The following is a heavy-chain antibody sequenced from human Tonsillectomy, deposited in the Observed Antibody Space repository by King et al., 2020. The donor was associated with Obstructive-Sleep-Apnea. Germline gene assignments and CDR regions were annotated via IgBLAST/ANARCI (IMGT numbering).Heavy chain of an antibody. D-gene: IGHD1-26*01. Sequence: VQLVESGGGVVQPGRSLRLSCAASGFSFSSFGMHWVRQGPGKGLEWVALISYDGSITYYADSVKGRFTISRDNSKNTLSLQMNSLRPDDTAVYYCARGSREPEYWGQGTLVTVSP. J-gene: IGHJ4*02. CDR1: GFSFSSFG. CDR3: ARGSREPEY. V-gene: IGHV3-30*19. CDR2: ISYDGSIT.